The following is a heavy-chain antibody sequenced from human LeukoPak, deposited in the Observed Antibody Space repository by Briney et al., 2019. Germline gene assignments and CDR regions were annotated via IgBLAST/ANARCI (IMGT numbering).Heavy chain of an antibody. CDR2: ISAYNGNT. V-gene: IGHV1-18*01. Sequence: ASVKVSCKASGYTFTNYGISWVRQAPGQGLEWMGWISAYNGNTNYAQKLQGRVTMTTDTSTSTAYMELRSLRSDDTAVYYCARASPYYYGSGSYVDFYWFDPWGQGTLVTVSS. D-gene: IGHD3-10*01. J-gene: IGHJ5*02. CDR1: GYTFTNYG. CDR3: ARASPYYYGSGSYVDFYWFDP.